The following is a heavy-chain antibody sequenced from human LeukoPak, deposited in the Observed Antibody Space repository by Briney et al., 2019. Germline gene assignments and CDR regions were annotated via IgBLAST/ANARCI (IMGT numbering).Heavy chain of an antibody. V-gene: IGHV1-18*04. J-gene: IGHJ5*02. CDR1: VLRFSRFV. CDR3: ARDSDYSGNGNGDWFDP. Sequence: ASVKVSCKPSVLRFSRFVVSWVRPAPGQGLQCMGWISTYTGITHYAEKFEDRVTMTIYTSTTTAYMELRSLRYDDTAVYYCARDSDYSGNGNGDWFDPWGQGTAVTVSS. D-gene: IGHD4-11*01. CDR2: ISTYTGIT.